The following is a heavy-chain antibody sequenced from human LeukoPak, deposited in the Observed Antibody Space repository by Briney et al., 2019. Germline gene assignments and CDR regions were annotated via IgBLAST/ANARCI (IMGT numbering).Heavy chain of an antibody. CDR2: TNPSAGST. J-gene: IGHJ4*02. CDR1: GYTFTNYY. V-gene: IGHV1-46*01. Sequence: ASVKVSCKASGYTFTNYYLHWVRQAPGQGLEWMGITNPSAGSTSYAQKFQGRVTMTRDTSTSTVYMELSSLRSEDTAVYYCARENGDFDYWGQGTLVTVSS. CDR3: ARENGDFDY. D-gene: IGHD4-17*01.